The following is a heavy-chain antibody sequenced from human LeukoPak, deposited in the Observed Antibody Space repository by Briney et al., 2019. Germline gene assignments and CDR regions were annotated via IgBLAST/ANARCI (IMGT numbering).Heavy chain of an antibody. CDR3: ARKPIFDSAWYYFDY. Sequence: PSETLSLTCTVSGGSVNSDDHYWSWIRQPPGKRLEWMGSIYYSESGYYNPSLKSRGTMAVDTSKNQFSLKLTSVTAADTAIYYCARKPIFDSAWYYFDYWGQGILVTVSS. J-gene: IGHJ4*02. D-gene: IGHD3-9*01. CDR2: IYYSESG. CDR1: GGSVNSDDHY. V-gene: IGHV4-39*07.